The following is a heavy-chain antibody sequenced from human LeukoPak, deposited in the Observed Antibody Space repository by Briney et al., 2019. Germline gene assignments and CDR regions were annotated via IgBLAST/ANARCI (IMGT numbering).Heavy chain of an antibody. Sequence: GGSLRLSCAASGFTFSSYAMSWVRQAPGKGLEWVSAISGSGGSTYYADSVKGRFTISRDNSKNTLYLQINSLRAEDTAVYYCAKDRYSGSYYFDYWGQGTLVTVSS. CDR2: ISGSGGST. D-gene: IGHD1-26*01. J-gene: IGHJ4*02. CDR1: GFTFSSYA. CDR3: AKDRYSGSYYFDY. V-gene: IGHV3-23*01.